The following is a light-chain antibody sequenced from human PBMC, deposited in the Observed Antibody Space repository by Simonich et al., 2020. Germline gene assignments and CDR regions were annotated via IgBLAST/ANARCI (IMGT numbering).Light chain of an antibody. V-gene: IGKV4-1*01. CDR3: QQYYSTPQT. CDR2: WAS. J-gene: IGKJ1*01. CDR1: QSVLYSSNNKNY. Sequence: DIVMTQSPDSLAVSLXERATINCKSSQSVLYSSNNKNYLAWYQQKPGQPPKLLIYWASTREAGVPDRFSGSGSGTDFTLTISSLQAEDVAVYYCQQYYSTPQTFGQGTKVEXK.